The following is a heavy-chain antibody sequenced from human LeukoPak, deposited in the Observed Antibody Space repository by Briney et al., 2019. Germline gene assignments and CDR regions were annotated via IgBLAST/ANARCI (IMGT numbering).Heavy chain of an antibody. CDR3: VSPQSGSYDSEFDY. Sequence: SVKVSCKASGGTFSSYAISWVRQAPGQGLEWMGGIIPIFGTANYAQKFQGRVTITADESTSTAYMGLSSLRSEDTAVYYCVSPQSGSYDSEFDYWGQGTLVTVSS. V-gene: IGHV1-69*13. CDR1: GGTFSSYA. D-gene: IGHD1-26*01. CDR2: IIPIFGTA. J-gene: IGHJ4*02.